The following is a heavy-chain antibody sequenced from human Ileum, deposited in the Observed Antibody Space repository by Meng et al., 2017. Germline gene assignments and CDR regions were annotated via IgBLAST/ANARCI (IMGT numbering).Heavy chain of an antibody. D-gene: IGHD5-18*01. V-gene: IGHV3-30*01. CDR3: ARETEGVQTAMVGY. CDR1: GFTFNTYA. J-gene: IGHJ4*02. Sequence: GGSLRLSCAASGFTFNTYAMHWVRQAPGKGPEWAAVISYDGTYKFYADSVKGRFTISRDNSKNTLYLEMNNLRAEDTAVYYCARETEGVQTAMVGYWGQGTLVTSSS. CDR2: ISYDGTYK.